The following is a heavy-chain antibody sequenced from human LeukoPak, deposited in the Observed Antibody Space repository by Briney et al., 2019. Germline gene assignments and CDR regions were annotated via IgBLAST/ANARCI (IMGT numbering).Heavy chain of an antibody. V-gene: IGHV1-2*02. J-gene: IGHJ4*02. CDR3: ARANALYCSSTSCLFDY. Sequence: GASVKVSCKASGYTFTAYYMHWVREAPGQGLKWMAWVNPNSGGTYHAQNFHDRITMTRDTSISTAFVELSRLRSDDTAIYYCARANALYCSSTSCLFDYWGQGTLVTVSS. D-gene: IGHD2-2*01. CDR2: VNPNSGGT. CDR1: GYTFTAYY.